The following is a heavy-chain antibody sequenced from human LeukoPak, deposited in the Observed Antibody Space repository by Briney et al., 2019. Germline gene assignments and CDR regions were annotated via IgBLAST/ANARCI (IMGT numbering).Heavy chain of an antibody. CDR1: GFTVSSNY. V-gene: IGHV3-53*01. D-gene: IGHD2-8*01. Sequence: PGGSLRLSCAASGFTVSSNYMSWVRQAPGKGLEWVSVIYSGGSTYYADSVKGRFTISRDNSKNTLYLQMNSLRAGDTAVYYCARTRGVRYYYGMDVWGQGTTVTVSS. CDR3: ARTRGVRYYYGMDV. J-gene: IGHJ6*02. CDR2: IYSGGST.